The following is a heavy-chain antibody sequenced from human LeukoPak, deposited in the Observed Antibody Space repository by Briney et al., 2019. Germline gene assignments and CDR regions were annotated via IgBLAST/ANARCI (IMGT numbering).Heavy chain of an antibody. Sequence: SETLSVTCLVSGGSIRSYYWSWMGQPPRTGLEWIGYIYYSGSTNHNPSLKSRVTISVDTSKNQFSLKLSSVNAADTALYYCTREAGAFDIWGQGTMVTVSS. V-gene: IGHV4-59*01. CDR2: IYYSGST. CDR3: TREAGAFDI. CDR1: GGSIRSYY. D-gene: IGHD6-19*01. J-gene: IGHJ3*02.